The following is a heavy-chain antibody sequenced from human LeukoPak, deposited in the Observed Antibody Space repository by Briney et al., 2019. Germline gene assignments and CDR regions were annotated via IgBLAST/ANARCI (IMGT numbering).Heavy chain of an antibody. Sequence: GESLKISCKGSGYSFTSYWIGWVRQMPGKCLEWMGIIYPGDSDTRYSPSFQGQVTISADKSISTAYLQWSSLKASDTAMYYCARHYGYCSSTSCYTYNWFDPWGQGTLVTVSS. CDR2: IYPGDSDT. D-gene: IGHD2-2*02. J-gene: IGHJ5*02. CDR3: ARHYGYCSSTSCYTYNWFDP. V-gene: IGHV5-51*01. CDR1: GYSFTSYW.